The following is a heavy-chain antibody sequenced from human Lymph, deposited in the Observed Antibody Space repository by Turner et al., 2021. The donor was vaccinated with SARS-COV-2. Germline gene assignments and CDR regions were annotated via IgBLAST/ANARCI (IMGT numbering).Heavy chain of an antibody. CDR1: GFTFSTYA. CDR2: ISYDGSNK. J-gene: IGHJ6*02. CDR3: ARYGSCVYFYYCLDV. D-gene: IGHD3-10*01. V-gene: IGHV3-30*04. Sequence: QVQLVVSGVGVVQPGRSMRLSCAASGFTFSTYAIPWVRQAAGKGLELVAVISYDGSNKYYADSVKGRFTISRDNSKNTLYLQMISLRAEDTAVYFCARYGSCVYFYYCLDVWGQGTTVTVSS.